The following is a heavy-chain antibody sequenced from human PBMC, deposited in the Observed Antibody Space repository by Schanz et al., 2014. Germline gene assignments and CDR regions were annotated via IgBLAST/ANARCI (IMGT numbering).Heavy chain of an antibody. V-gene: IGHV1-69*02. Sequence: QVQLVQSGAEVKKPGSSMKVSCKASGGTFNSYTINWVRQAPGQGLEWMGRIIPILGIANYAQKFQGRVTITADKSTFTAYMDVSSLRSEDTAVYYCARLDSSSWYPRYWGQGTLVTVSS. D-gene: IGHD6-13*01. CDR1: GGTFNSYT. CDR3: ARLDSSSWYPRY. J-gene: IGHJ4*02. CDR2: IIPILGIA.